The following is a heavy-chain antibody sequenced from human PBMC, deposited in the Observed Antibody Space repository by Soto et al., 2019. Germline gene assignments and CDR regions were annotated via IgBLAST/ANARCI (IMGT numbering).Heavy chain of an antibody. J-gene: IGHJ4*02. Sequence: GGSLRLSCAASGFTFDDYAMHWVRQAPGKGLEWVSGISWNSGSIGYADSVKGRFTISRDNAKNSLYLQMNSLRAEDTALYYCAKAGGYSYGYTFFLYFDYWGQGTLVTVSS. CDR2: ISWNSGSI. V-gene: IGHV3-9*01. D-gene: IGHD5-18*01. CDR1: GFTFDDYA. CDR3: AKAGGYSYGYTFFLYFDY.